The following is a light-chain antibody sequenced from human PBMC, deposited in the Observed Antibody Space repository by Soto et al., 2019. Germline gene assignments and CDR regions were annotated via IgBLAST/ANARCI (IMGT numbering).Light chain of an antibody. CDR1: SSNIGSNT. Sequence: QSVLTQPPSASGTPGQRVTISCSGSSSNIGSNTVNWYQQLPGTAPKLLIYNNNQRPSGVPDRISGSKSGTSASLAIGGLQSEDEAHYCCAAWDDSLNGFYVFGTGTKVT. CDR3: AAWDDSLNGFYV. CDR2: NNN. V-gene: IGLV1-44*01. J-gene: IGLJ1*01.